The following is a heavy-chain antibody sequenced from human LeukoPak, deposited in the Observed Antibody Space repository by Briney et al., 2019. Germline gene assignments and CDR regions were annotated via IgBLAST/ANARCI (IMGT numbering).Heavy chain of an antibody. CDR3: AKDSRVRGLPDYYYYMDV. CDR2: IRGRGGST. D-gene: IGHD2-21*02. Sequence: PGGSLRLSCAASGFTFSSYAMSWVRQAPGKGLEWVSPIRGRGGSTYYADSVKGRFTITRDNSKNTLYLQMNSLRAEDTAVYYCAKDSRVRGLPDYYYYMDVWGKGTTVTVSS. V-gene: IGHV3-23*01. J-gene: IGHJ6*03. CDR1: GFTFSSYA.